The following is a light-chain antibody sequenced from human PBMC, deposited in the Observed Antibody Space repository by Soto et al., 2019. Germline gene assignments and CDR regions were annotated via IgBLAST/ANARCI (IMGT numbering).Light chain of an antibody. CDR1: NSDVGGYNY. Sequence: QSALTQPPSASGSPGQSVTISCTGTNSDVGGYNYVSWYQQHPGKAPKLMIYEVTKRPSGVPDRFSGSKSGNTASLTVSGLQAEDEADYYCSSYAGSNTPSVFGTGTKLTVL. CDR3: SSYAGSNTPSV. V-gene: IGLV2-8*01. J-gene: IGLJ1*01. CDR2: EVT.